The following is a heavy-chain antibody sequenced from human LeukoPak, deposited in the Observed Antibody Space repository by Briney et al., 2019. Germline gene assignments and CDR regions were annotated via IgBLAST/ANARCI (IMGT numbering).Heavy chain of an antibody. D-gene: IGHD3-3*01. CDR1: GGSFSGYY. J-gene: IGHJ4*02. Sequence: PSETLSLTCAVYGGSFSGYYWSWIRQPPGKGVEWIGEINHSGSTNYNPSLKSRVTISVDTSKNQFSLKLSSVTAADTAVYYCARGPALFGVVIIWGQGTLVTVSS. CDR2: INHSGST. V-gene: IGHV4-34*01. CDR3: ARGPALFGVVII.